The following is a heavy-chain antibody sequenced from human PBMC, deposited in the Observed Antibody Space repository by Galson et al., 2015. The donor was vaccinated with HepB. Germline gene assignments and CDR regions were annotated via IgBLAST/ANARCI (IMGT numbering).Heavy chain of an antibody. CDR3: AREGSSGYSLDY. J-gene: IGHJ4*02. V-gene: IGHV4-4*02. CDR1: GGSISSSNW. CDR2: IYNSGGT. Sequence: LSLTCAVSGGSISSSNWWSWVRQPPGKGLEWIGEIYNSGGTNYNPSLKSRVTMSVDKSKNQFSLKLSSVTAADTAVYYCAREGSSGYSLDYWGQGTLVTVSS. D-gene: IGHD3-22*01.